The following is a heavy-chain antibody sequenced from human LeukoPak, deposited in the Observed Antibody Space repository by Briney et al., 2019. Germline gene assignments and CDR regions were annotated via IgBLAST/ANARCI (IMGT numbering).Heavy chain of an antibody. D-gene: IGHD3-3*01. CDR3: AKTPGLWSGYPPSRYFDY. Sequence: GGSLRLSCAASGFTFSRYAMSWVRQAPGKGLEWVSVISGNGANTYYVDSVKGRFTMSRDNSKNTLYVQMNSLRAEDTAGYYCAKTPGLWSGYPPSRYFDYWGQGTLVTVSS. V-gene: IGHV3-23*01. J-gene: IGHJ4*02. CDR2: ISGNGANT. CDR1: GFTFSRYA.